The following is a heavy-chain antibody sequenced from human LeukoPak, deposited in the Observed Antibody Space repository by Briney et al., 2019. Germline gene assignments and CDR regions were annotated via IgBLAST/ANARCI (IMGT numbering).Heavy chain of an antibody. J-gene: IGHJ4*02. Sequence: SGGSLRLSCAASGFTFSNYAMSWVRQAPGKGLEWVSGISGSGGRTYNADSVKGRFTISRDNSKNTLYLQMNSLRAEDAAVYYCAREYSSSWYSSKYYFDYWGQGTLVTVSS. CDR2: ISGSGGRT. CDR3: AREYSSSWYSSKYYFDY. V-gene: IGHV3-23*01. D-gene: IGHD6-13*01. CDR1: GFTFSNYA.